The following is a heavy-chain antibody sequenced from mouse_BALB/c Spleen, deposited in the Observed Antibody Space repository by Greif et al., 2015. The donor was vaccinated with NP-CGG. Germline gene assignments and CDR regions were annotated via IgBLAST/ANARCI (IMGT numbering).Heavy chain of an antibody. CDR2: IYPGSGNT. CDR3: ARDSRYFDV. CDR1: GYTFTDYY. J-gene: IGHJ1*01. Sequence: VMLVESGAEPARPGASVKLSCKASGYTFTDYYINWVKQRTGQGLEWIGEIYPGSGNTYYNEKFKGKATLTADKSSSTAYMQLSSLTSEDSAVYFCARDSRYFDVWGAGTTVTVSS. V-gene: IGHV1-77*01.